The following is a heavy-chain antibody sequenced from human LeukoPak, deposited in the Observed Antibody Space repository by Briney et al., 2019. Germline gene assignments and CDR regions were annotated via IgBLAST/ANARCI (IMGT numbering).Heavy chain of an antibody. J-gene: IGHJ4*02. Sequence: GGSLRLSCAASGFTFSSYAMHWVRQAPGKGLEYVSAISSNGGSTYYANSVKGRFTISRDNSKNTLYLQMGSLRAEDMAVYYCARRGYCSGGSCYADYWGQGTLVTVPS. D-gene: IGHD2-15*01. CDR2: ISSNGGST. CDR3: ARRGYCSGGSCYADY. CDR1: GFTFSSYA. V-gene: IGHV3-64*01.